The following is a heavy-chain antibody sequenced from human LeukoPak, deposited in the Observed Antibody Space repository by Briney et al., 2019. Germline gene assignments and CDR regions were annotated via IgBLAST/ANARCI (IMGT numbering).Heavy chain of an antibody. J-gene: IGHJ4*02. CDR3: ARDVVGATKEFDY. Sequence: SETLSLTCTVSGGSISSYYWSWIRQPPGKGLEWIGSIYYSGSTNYNPSLKSRVTISVDTSKNQFSLKLSSVTAADTAVYYCARDVVGATKEFDYWGQGTLVTVSS. CDR2: IYYSGST. CDR1: GGSISSYY. V-gene: IGHV4-59*12. D-gene: IGHD1-26*01.